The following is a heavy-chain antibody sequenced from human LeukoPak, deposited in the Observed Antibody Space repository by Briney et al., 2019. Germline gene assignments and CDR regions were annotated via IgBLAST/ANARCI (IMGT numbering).Heavy chain of an antibody. CDR3: ATSRYCSGGDCYYLAFDI. CDR2: IIRTGSTT. CDR1: GFTFSNYF. V-gene: IGHV3-64*01. J-gene: IGHJ3*02. Sequence: PGGSLRLSCAASGFTFSNYFMHWVRQAPGKGLEYFSAIIRTGSTTYYTNSVKGRFTISRDNSKNTLYLQMGGLRAEDMAVYYCATSRYCSGGDCYYLAFDIWGQGTMVTVSS. D-gene: IGHD2-15*01.